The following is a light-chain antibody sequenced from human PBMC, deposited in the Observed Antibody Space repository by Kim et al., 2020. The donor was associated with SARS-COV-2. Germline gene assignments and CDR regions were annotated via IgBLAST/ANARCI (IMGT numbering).Light chain of an antibody. CDR1: KNGGKK. J-gene: IGLJ1*01. CDR2: YDT. Sequence: PGEAAVYTCEGNKNGGKKVNWYRKKPDQDHVTVIHYDTGRTTGVPGRLSGASSGSTEALDITRVEAGDEGDYYCQVWDSSSDHYVFGTGTKVTVL. CDR3: QVWDSSSDHYV. V-gene: IGLV3-21*04.